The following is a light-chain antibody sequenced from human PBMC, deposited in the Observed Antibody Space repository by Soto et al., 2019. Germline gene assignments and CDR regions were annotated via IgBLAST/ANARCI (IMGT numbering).Light chain of an antibody. CDR2: AAS. V-gene: IGKV1-39*01. Sequence: DIQMTQSPSSLSASVGDRVTITCRASQRISSYLNWYQQKPGKAPKLLIYAASSLQSGVPSRFSGGGSGTDFTLTISSLQPEDFATYYCQESYSTPWTFGQGTKVDI. CDR1: QRISSY. CDR3: QESYSTPWT. J-gene: IGKJ1*01.